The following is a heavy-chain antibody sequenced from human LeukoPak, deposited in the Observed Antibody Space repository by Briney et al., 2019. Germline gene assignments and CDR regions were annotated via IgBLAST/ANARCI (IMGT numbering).Heavy chain of an antibody. CDR3: ARARYYDSSGYLGACLLPQPFDC. CDR1: GGTFSGYY. CDR2: INHSGST. Sequence: SETLSLTCAVYGGTFSGYYWSWIRQPPGKGLEWIGEINHSGSTNYNPSLKSRVTMSVDTSKNQFSLKLSSVTAADTAVYYCARARYYDSSGYLGACLLPQPFDCWGQGTLVTVSS. J-gene: IGHJ4*02. D-gene: IGHD3-22*01. V-gene: IGHV4-34*01.